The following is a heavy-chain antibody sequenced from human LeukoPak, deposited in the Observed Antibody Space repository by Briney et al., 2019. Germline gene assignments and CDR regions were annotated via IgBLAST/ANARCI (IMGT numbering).Heavy chain of an antibody. CDR2: IYSGGGT. D-gene: IGHD4-23*01. CDR1: GVTVSSNH. CDR3: VRMTPRWPFDY. Sequence: GGSLRLSCAVSGVTVSSNHMSWVGQAPGKGLEWVSAIYSGGGTYYADSVKGRFTLSRDISKNTLYLQMNSLRAEDTAVYYCVRMTPRWPFDYWGQGTLVTVSS. J-gene: IGHJ4*02. V-gene: IGHV3-66*01.